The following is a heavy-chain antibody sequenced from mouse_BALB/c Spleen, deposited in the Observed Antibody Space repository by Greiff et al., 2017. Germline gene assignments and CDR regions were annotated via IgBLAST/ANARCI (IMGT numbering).Heavy chain of an antibody. J-gene: IGHJ3*01. CDR1: GFTFSSYA. D-gene: IGHD4-1*01. V-gene: IGHV5-6-5*01. Sequence: EVKLVESGGGLVKPGGSLKLSCAASGFTFSSYAMSWVRQTPEKRLEWVASISSGGSTYYPDSVKGRFTISRDNARNILYLQMSSLRSEDTAMYYCARGRELGFAYWGQGTLVTVSA. CDR2: ISSGGST. CDR3: ARGRELGFAY.